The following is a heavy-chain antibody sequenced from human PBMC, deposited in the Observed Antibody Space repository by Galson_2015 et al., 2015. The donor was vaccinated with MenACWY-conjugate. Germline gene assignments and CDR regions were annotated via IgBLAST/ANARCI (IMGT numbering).Heavy chain of an antibody. D-gene: IGHD2-15*01. CDR2: MNPSSGRS. CDR3: ARRSCHGDGCWYFDP. V-gene: IGHV1-8*02. J-gene: IGHJ4*02. CDR1: GYTFTSND. Sequence: SVKVSCKASGYTFTSNDLNWVRQASGQGLEWVGWMNPSSGRSGSAKKLQGRVTLTRDTSISTAYIELTSLTSEDTAIYYCARRSCHGDGCWYFDPWGPGTLVPVSS.